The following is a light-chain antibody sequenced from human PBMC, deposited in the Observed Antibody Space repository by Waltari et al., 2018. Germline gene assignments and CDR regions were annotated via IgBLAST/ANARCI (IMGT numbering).Light chain of an antibody. CDR2: GAS. CDR3: QQYDASQWT. V-gene: IGKV3-20*01. Sequence: EIVLTQSPGTLSLSPGERATLSCRASQSVSSHLAWYQQTPGQAPRLLLYGASNRATGIPDRFSGSGSGTEFTLTISRLEPEDFAVYYCQQYDASQWTFGHGTKVEI. CDR1: QSVSSH. J-gene: IGKJ1*01.